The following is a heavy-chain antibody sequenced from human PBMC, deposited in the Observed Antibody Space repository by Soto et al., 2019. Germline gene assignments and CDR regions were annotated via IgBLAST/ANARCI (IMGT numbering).Heavy chain of an antibody. CDR3: ARQKTYYYNSGNFPAYFDS. J-gene: IGHJ4*02. CDR1: GGSISSYY. V-gene: IGHV4-59*08. CDR2: INYSGSA. D-gene: IGHD3-10*01. Sequence: SETLSLTCTVSGGSISSYYWSWIRQPPGKGLEWIGKINYSGSASYNPSLKSRVTISVDTSKNQFSLKLSSVTAADTAVYYCARQKTYYYNSGNFPAYFDSWGQGTLVTVSS.